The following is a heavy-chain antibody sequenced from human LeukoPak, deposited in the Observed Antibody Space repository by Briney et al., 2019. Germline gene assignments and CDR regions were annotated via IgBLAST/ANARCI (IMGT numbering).Heavy chain of an antibody. Sequence: GGSLRLSCAASGFSFSNSWMSWVRQAPGKGLEWLANIKQDGSERYYVDSVRGRFTISRDNAKNSLSLQMNTLGAEDTAMYYCAKDSSAAYWGQGTLVTVSS. CDR1: GFSFSNSW. CDR2: IKQDGSER. D-gene: IGHD3-22*01. CDR3: AKDSSAAY. J-gene: IGHJ1*01. V-gene: IGHV3-7*01.